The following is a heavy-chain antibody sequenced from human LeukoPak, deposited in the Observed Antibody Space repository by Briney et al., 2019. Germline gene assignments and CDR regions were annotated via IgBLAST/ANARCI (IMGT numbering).Heavy chain of an antibody. J-gene: IGHJ4*02. V-gene: IGHV4-59*01. CDR1: GGSISSSY. Sequence: SETLSLTFTVSGGSISSSYWSWIRPPPGKGLEWIGYIYYSGSTNYNPSLKSRVTKSVDRSKNQFPLKLSSVTAADTAVYYCARGSYSVDYWGQGTLGTVSS. CDR3: ARGSYSVDY. D-gene: IGHD1-26*01. CDR2: IYYSGST.